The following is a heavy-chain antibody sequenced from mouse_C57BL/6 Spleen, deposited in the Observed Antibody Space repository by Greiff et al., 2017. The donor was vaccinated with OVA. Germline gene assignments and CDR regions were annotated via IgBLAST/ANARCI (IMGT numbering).Heavy chain of an antibody. V-gene: IGHV2-2*01. CDR2: IWSGGST. J-gene: IGHJ1*03. Sequence: VKLMESGPGLVQPSQSLSITCTVSGFSLTSYGVHWVRQSPGKGLEWLGVIWSGGSTDYNAAFISRLSISKDNSKSQVFFKMNSLQADDTAIYYCARGGSSYDWYFDVWGTGTTVTVSS. CDR1: GFSLTSYG. CDR3: ARGGSSYDWYFDV. D-gene: IGHD1-1*01.